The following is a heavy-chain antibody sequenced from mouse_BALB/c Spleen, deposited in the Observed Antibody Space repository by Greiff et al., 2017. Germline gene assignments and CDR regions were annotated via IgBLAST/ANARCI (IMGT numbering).Heavy chain of an antibody. CDR1: GYTFTDYA. CDR2: ISTYYGDA. J-gene: IGHJ4*01. CDR3: ARHNAMDY. V-gene: IGHV1S137*01. Sequence: QVQLQQSGAELVRPGASVKISCKGSGYTFTDYAMHWVKQSHAKSLEWIGVISTYYGDASYNQKFKGKATMTVDKSSSTAYMELARLTSEDSAIYYCARHNAMDYWGQGTSVTVSS.